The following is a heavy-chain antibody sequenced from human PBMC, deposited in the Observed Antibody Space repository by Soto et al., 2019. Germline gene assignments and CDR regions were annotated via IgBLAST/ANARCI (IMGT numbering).Heavy chain of an antibody. CDR2: ISSSSSTI. V-gene: IGHV3-48*02. Sequence: GGSLRLSCAASGFTFSSYSMNWVRQAPGKGLEWVSYISSSSSTIYYADSVKGRFTISRDNAKNSLYLQMNSLRDEDTAVYYCARDLRGYSYGAFDYWGQGTLVTVSS. CDR3: ARDLRGYSYGAFDY. D-gene: IGHD5-18*01. J-gene: IGHJ4*02. CDR1: GFTFSSYS.